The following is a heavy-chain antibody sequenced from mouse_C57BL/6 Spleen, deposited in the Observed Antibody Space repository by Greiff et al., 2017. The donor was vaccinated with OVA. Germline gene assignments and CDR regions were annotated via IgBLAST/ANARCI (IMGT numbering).Heavy chain of an antibody. Sequence: QVQLQQSGAELVMPGASVKLSCKASGYTFTSYWMHWVKQRPGQGLEWIGEIDPSDSYTNYNQKFKGKSTLTVDKSSSTAYMQLSSLTSEASAVYYCSRQDYGRSYESYGGQGTAIPVSS. CDR3: SRQDYGRSYESY. V-gene: IGHV1-69*01. CDR1: GYTFTSYW. J-gene: IGHJ2*01. CDR2: IDPSDSYT. D-gene: IGHD1-1*01.